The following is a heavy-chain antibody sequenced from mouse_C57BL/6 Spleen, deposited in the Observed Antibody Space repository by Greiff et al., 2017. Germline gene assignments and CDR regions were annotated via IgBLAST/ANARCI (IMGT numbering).Heavy chain of an antibody. D-gene: IGHD2-5*01. CDR2: IYPNSGST. V-gene: IGHV1-64*01. CDR1: GYTFISYW. CDR3: AREADLYYSNYGGFAY. Sequence: QVQLQQSGAELVKPGASVKLSCKASGYTFISYWMNWVKQRPGQGLEWIGMIYPNSGSTNYNGKFKSKATLTVDKSSRTAYMQLSSLTSEDSAVYYCAREADLYYSNYGGFAYWGQGTLVTVSA. J-gene: IGHJ3*01.